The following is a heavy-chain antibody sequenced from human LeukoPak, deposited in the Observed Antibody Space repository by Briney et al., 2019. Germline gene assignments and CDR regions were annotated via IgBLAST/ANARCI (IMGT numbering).Heavy chain of an antibody. J-gene: IGHJ5*02. D-gene: IGHD3-22*01. CDR2: IYHSGSI. V-gene: IGHV4-59*01. CDR3: ARGGGYYYDSSGHPRPNNWFDP. CDR1: GGSISTYY. Sequence: PSETLSLTCTVSGGSISTYYWSWIRQPPGKGLEWIAYIYHSGSINYNPSLKSRVTISLDTSKNQFSLKLSSVTAADTAVYYCARGGGYYYDSSGHPRPNNWFDPWGQGTLVTVSS.